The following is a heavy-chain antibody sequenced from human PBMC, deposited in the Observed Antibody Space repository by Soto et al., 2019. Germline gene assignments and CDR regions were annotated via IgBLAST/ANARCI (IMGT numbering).Heavy chain of an antibody. CDR3: TKEVDTAMATDY. Sequence: GGSLRLSCAASGFTFSNAWMSWVRQAPGKGLEWVGRIKSKTDGGTTDYAAPVKGRFTISRDDSKNTLYLQMNSLKTEDTAVYYCTKEVDTAMATDYWGQGTLVTVSS. CDR1: GFTFSNAW. V-gene: IGHV3-15*01. J-gene: IGHJ4*02. CDR2: IKSKTDGGTT. D-gene: IGHD5-18*01.